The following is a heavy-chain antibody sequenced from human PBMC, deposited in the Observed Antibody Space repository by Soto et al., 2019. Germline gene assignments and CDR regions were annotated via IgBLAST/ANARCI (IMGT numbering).Heavy chain of an antibody. Sequence: QVQLVQSGAEVKKPGSSVKVSCKASGGTFSSYTISWVRQAPGQGREWMGRIIPILGIANYAQKVQGRVTITADKSTSTAYMELSSLRSEDTAVYYCARGRDHYYMDVWGKGTTVTVSS. CDR1: GGTFSSYT. CDR2: IIPILGIA. D-gene: IGHD3-10*01. V-gene: IGHV1-69*02. J-gene: IGHJ6*03. CDR3: ARGRDHYYMDV.